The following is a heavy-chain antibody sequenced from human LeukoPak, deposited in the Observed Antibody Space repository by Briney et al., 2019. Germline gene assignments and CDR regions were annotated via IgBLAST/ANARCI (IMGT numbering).Heavy chain of an antibody. Sequence: GGSLRLSCAASGFTFSSYSMIWVRQAPGKGLEWVSYISPSSSTTSYADSVKGRFTISRDNGNKSLYLQMNSLRDGDTAVYYCARERQNSYVHYFDYWGRNPGHRLL. CDR3: ARERQNSYVHYFDY. CDR2: ISPSSSTT. V-gene: IGHV3-48*02. CDR1: GFTFSSYS. J-gene: IGHJ4*01. D-gene: IGHD5-18*01.